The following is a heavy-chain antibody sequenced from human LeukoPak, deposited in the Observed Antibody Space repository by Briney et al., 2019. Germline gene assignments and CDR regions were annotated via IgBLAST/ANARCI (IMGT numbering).Heavy chain of an antibody. V-gene: IGHV3-7*01. Sequence: PGGSLRPSCVASGFTFSTYWMNWVRQAPREGLERVGTISPDGSDKYYVDSVKGRFTISRDNAKTSLYLQINSLRADDTALYFCARGIVVVVGASDHFDYWGQGTLITVSS. CDR3: ARGIVVVVGASDHFDY. J-gene: IGHJ4*02. D-gene: IGHD2-15*01. CDR2: ISPDGSDK. CDR1: GFTFSTYW.